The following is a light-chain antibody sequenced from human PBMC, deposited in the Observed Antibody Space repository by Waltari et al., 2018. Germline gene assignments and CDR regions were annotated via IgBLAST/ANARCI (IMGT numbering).Light chain of an antibody. CDR1: QSVGRT. J-gene: IGKJ1*01. Sequence: DIVLTQSPGTLSLSPGDRATLSCRASQSVGRTLAWYQQRPGQAPRLLSYDASSRATGIPERFSGSGSGTDFSLTISRLEPEDFAVYYCQKYGTRPATFGQGTKVEVK. CDR2: DAS. V-gene: IGKV3-20*01. CDR3: QKYGTRPAT.